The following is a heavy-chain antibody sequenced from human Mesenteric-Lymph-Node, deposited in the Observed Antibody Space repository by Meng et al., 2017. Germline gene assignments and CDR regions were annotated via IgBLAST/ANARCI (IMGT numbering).Heavy chain of an antibody. CDR3: ARGVAYCSGGSCYLYYFDY. D-gene: IGHD2-15*01. CDR1: GYTFTSYD. CDR2: MNPNSGNT. V-gene: IGHV1-8*01. Sequence: VQLVQSAAEVKKPGAPGKAYCKAAGYTFTSYDINWVRQATGQGLEWMGWMNPNSGNTGYAQKFQGRVTMTRNTSISTAYMELSSLRSEDTAVYYCARGVAYCSGGSCYLYYFDYWGQGTLVTVSS. J-gene: IGHJ4*02.